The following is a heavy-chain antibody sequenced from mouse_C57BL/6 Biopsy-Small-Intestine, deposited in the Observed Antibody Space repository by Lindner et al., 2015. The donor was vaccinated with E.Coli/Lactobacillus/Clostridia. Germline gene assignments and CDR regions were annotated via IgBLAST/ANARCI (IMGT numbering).Heavy chain of an antibody. V-gene: IGHV3-8*01. Sequence: VQLQESGPGLAKPSQTLSLTCSVTGYSITSDYWNWIRKFPGNKLEYMGYISYSGSTYYNPSLKSRIPITRDTSKNQHYLQSNSVTTEDTATYYCARYSRYGSSPLYWYFDVWGTGTTVTVSS. CDR1: GYSITSDY. D-gene: IGHD1-1*01. CDR3: ARYSRYGSSPLYWYFDV. CDR2: ISYSGST. J-gene: IGHJ1*03.